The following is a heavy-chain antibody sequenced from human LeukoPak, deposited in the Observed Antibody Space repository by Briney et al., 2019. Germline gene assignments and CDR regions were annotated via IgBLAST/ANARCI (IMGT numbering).Heavy chain of an antibody. D-gene: IGHD2-2*01. V-gene: IGHV3-30*04. CDR1: GFTFSSYA. Sequence: GRSLRLSCAASGFTFSSYAMHWVRQAPGKGLEWVAVISYDGSNKYYADSVKGRFTISRDNSKNTLYLQMNSLRAEDTAVYYCARLVNTGIVVVPAAKGIAAAGTFDYWGQGTLVTVSS. CDR3: ARLVNTGIVVVPAAKGIAAAGTFDY. CDR2: ISYDGSNK. J-gene: IGHJ4*02.